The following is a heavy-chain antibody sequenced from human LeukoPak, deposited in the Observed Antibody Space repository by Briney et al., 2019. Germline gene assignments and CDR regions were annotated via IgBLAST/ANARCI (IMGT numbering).Heavy chain of an antibody. D-gene: IGHD2-2*01. V-gene: IGHV1-18*01. CDR1: GYTFTSYG. Sequence: ASVKVSCKASGYTFTSYGISWVRQAPGQGLEWMGWISAYNGNTNYAQKLQGRVTMTTDTSTSTAYMELRSLRSDDTAVYYCARYCSSTSCYGYCYYYGMDVWGQGTTVTVSS. J-gene: IGHJ6*02. CDR2: ISAYNGNT. CDR3: ARYCSSTSCYGYCYYYGMDV.